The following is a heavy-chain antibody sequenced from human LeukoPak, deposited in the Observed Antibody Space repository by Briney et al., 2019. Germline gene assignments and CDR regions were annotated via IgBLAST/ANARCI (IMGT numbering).Heavy chain of an antibody. V-gene: IGHV1-46*01. D-gene: IGHD5-24*01. Sequence: GASVKVSCKASGYTFTSHYMHWVRQAPGQGLEWMGIINPSGGSTSYAQKFQGRVTMTRDMSTSTAYMELSSLRSEDTAVYYCARATILGERGGYNLRSAFDIWGQGTMVTVSS. CDR2: INPSGGST. CDR1: GYTFTSHY. CDR3: ARATILGERGGYNLRSAFDI. J-gene: IGHJ3*02.